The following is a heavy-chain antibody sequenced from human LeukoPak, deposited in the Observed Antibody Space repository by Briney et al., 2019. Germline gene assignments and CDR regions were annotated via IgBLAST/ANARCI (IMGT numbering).Heavy chain of an antibody. CDR3: AKDYYGSGSTETGMDV. D-gene: IGHD3-10*01. CDR1: GFTFSSYA. V-gene: IGHV3-23*01. J-gene: IGHJ6*02. CDR2: ISGSGGST. Sequence: GGSLRLSCAASGFTFSSYAMSWVRQAPGKGLEWVSAISGSGGSTYYADSVKGRFTISRDNSKNTLYLQMNSLRAEDTSVYYCAKDYYGSGSTETGMDVWGQGTTVTVSS.